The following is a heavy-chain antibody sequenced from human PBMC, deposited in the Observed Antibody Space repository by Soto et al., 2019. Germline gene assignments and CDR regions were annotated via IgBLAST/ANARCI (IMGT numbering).Heavy chain of an antibody. J-gene: IGHJ5*02. D-gene: IGHD3-16*01. V-gene: IGHV3-23*01. CDR3: AKAWGWFDP. Sequence: EVQLLESGGDLVHPGGSLSSPVAASGLTFPGIAMTWFPKPPEKGLEWVSSISASGGTTYYTDSVKGRFTISRDNSKNTLFLQMNSLRAEDTAVYYCAKAWGWFDPWGQGTLVTVSS. CDR1: GLTFPGIA. CDR2: ISASGGTT.